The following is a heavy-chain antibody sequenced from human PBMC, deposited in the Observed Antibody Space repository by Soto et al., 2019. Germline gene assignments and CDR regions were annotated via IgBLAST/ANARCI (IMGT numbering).Heavy chain of an antibody. CDR3: AGPPELTRIYYYYGMDV. D-gene: IGHD1-7*01. CDR2: IIPIFGTA. J-gene: IGHJ6*02. V-gene: IGHV1-69*12. CDR1: GSTFSSYA. Sequence: QVQLVQSGAEVKKPGSSVKVSCKASGSTFSSYAISWVRQAPGQGLEWMGGIIPIFGTANYAQKFQGRDTITADESTSTAYMELSSLRSEDTAVYYCAGPPELTRIYYYYGMDVWGQGTTVTVSS.